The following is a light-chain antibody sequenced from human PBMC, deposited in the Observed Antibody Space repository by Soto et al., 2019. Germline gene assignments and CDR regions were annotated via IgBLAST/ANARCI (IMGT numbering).Light chain of an antibody. J-gene: IGKJ5*01. CDR3: QQYGPSLIT. Sequence: ENVLTQSPGTLSLSPGARATLSCRASQSVGYSLAWYQQRSGQAPTLLISDASTRAPGIPDRFSGSGSGTDFTLTISRLQPEDYALYYCQQYGPSLITFGQGTRLESK. CDR1: QSVGYS. V-gene: IGKV3-20*01. CDR2: DAS.